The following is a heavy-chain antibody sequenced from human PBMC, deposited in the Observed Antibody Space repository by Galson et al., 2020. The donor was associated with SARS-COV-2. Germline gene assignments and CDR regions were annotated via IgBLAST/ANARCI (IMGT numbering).Heavy chain of an antibody. J-gene: IGHJ4*02. CDR1: GGSFSGYY. CDR2: ITPTGSI. CDR3: ARGARDVTMLVMIATAASYYFDF. D-gene: IGHD2-21*01. V-gene: IGHV4-34*01. Sequence: SQASETLSLTCAVYGGSFSGYYWGWIRQSPGKGLEWIGEITPTGSINNNPSLKSRVTISKDTSKNQFPLRPRSVTAADTAIYFCARGARDVTMLVMIATAASYYFDFWGQGSLVTVSS.